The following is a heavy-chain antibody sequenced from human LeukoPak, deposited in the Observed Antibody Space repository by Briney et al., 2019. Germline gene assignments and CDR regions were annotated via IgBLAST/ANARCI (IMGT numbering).Heavy chain of an antibody. CDR3: AKDSSGWLSYFDY. V-gene: IGHV3-9*01. CDR2: ISWNSGSI. D-gene: IGHD6-19*01. CDR1: GFTFDDYA. Sequence: GGSLRLSCAASGFTFDDYAMHWVRHAPGKGLEWVSGISWNSGSISYADSVKGRFTISRDNAKNSLYLQMNSLRAEDTALYYCAKDSSGWLSYFDYWGQGTLVTVSS. J-gene: IGHJ4*02.